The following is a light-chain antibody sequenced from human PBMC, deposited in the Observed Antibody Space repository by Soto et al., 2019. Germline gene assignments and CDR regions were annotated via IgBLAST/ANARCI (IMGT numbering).Light chain of an antibody. J-gene: IGKJ2*01. Sequence: EIVLTQSPGTLSLSPGERATLSCRASQSVGSNYLAWYQQKPGQAPRLLIYGASSRASGIPDRFSGGGSGIDFTLTISRLEPEDFAVYYCQQYGSSPPYTFGQGTKLEIK. CDR2: GAS. V-gene: IGKV3-20*01. CDR1: QSVGSNY. CDR3: QQYGSSPPYT.